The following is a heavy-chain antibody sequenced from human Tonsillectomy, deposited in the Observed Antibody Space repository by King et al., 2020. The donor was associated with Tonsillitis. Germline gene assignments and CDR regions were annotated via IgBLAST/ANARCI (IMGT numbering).Heavy chain of an antibody. CDR1: GFTFSNYA. D-gene: IGHD2-15*01. Sequence: VQLVESGGGVVQPGRSLRLSCAASGFTFSNYAMHWVRQAPGKGLEWVAVISFDGSDKYYADSVKGRFTISRDNSKNTLYLQMNSLRAEDTAVYYGAADYGSGGKCSPGFGYWGQGTLVTVSS. J-gene: IGHJ4*02. CDR3: AADYGSGGKCSPGFGY. CDR2: ISFDGSDK. V-gene: IGHV3-30*03.